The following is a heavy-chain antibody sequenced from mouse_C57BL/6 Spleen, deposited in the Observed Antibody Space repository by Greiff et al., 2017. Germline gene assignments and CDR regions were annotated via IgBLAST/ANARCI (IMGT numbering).Heavy chain of an antibody. Sequence: EVMLVESGGGLVQPGGSLKLSCAASGFTFSDYYMYWVRQTPEKRLEWVAYISNGGGSTYYPDTVTGRFTISRDNAKNTLYLQMSRLKSEDTAMYYCAGPHYYGSSYGYAMDYWGQGTSVTVSS. D-gene: IGHD1-1*01. V-gene: IGHV5-12*01. CDR1: GFTFSDYY. J-gene: IGHJ4*01. CDR3: AGPHYYGSSYGYAMDY. CDR2: ISNGGGST.